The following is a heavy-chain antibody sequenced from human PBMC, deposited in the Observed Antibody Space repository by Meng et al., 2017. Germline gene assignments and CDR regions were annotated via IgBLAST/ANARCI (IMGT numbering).Heavy chain of an antibody. CDR2: IYPGDSDT. CDR1: GYSFTSYW. Sequence: GESLKISCQGSGYSFTSYWIGWVRQMPGKGLEWMGIIYPGDSDTRYSPSFQGQVTISADKSISTAYLQWSSLKASDTATYYCARLHPIAVAAWFDPWGQGTLVTVSS. D-gene: IGHD6-19*01. V-gene: IGHV5-51*01. CDR3: ARLHPIAVAAWFDP. J-gene: IGHJ5*02.